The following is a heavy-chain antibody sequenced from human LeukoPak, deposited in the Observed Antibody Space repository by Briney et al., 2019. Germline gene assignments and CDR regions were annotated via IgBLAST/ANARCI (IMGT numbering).Heavy chain of an antibody. CDR3: ARGYSSSAYNWFDP. V-gene: IGHV4-34*01. CDR1: GGSFSGYY. D-gene: IGHD6-6*01. J-gene: IGHJ5*02. CDR2: INHSGST. Sequence: SETLSLTCAVYGGSFSGYYWGWIRQPPGKGLEWIGEINHSGSTNCNPSLKSRVTISVDTSKNQFSLKLSSVTAADTAVYYCARGYSSSAYNWFDPWGQGTLVTVSS.